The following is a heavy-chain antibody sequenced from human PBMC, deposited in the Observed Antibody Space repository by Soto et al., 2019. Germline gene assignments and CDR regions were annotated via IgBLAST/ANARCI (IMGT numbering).Heavy chain of an antibody. CDR2: INPNGGVK. D-gene: IGHD6-25*01. V-gene: IGHV1-2*04. CDR3: ASESVAATATIDYYGVYGAV. CDR1: GDSFNDYY. Sequence: QVQLVQSGAEVRKPGASVTVSCRASGDSFNDYYIHWVRQAPGQGFEWMGWINPNGGVKKYAQEFQGWVSMTRDTCIRTVYMQPRRLRSDDTAVYYCASESVAATATIDYYGVYGAVWGTGTTVTVS. J-gene: IGHJ6*03.